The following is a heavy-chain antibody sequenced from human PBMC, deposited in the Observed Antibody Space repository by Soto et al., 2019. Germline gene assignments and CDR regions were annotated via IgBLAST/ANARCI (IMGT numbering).Heavy chain of an antibody. CDR3: ARSSGWRQVGVYNYGLDV. CDR2: ISASGDYT. V-gene: IGHV3-11*06. J-gene: IGHJ6*02. Sequence: QVQLVESGGGWVKPGESLRLSCIGSGFFLSNNWMTWIRQAPGKGLEWVSYISASGDYTIYADSLKGRFTISRDNARNSLWLQIDSLTAEDTAVYYCARSSGWRQVGVYNYGLDVWGQGTTVIFSS. D-gene: IGHD2-8*01. CDR1: GFFLSNNW.